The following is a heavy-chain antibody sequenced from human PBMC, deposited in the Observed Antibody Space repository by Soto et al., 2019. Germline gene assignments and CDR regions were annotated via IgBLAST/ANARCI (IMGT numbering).Heavy chain of an antibody. CDR3: VRAMYYTGSSGYTRCFDY. Sequence: GPMKGSRKGFGYTLTSYVCGWGRPAPRQKVEWMGWINAGNGNTKYSQKFQGRVTITRDTSASTAYMELSSLRSEDTAVYYCVRAMYYTGSSGYTRCFDYWGQGTLVTVSS. CDR1: GYTLTSYV. J-gene: IGHJ4*02. D-gene: IGHD3-22*01. CDR2: INAGNGNT. V-gene: IGHV1-3*01.